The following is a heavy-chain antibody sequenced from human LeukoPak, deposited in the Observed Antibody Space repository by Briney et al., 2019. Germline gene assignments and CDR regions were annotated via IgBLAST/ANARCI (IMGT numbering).Heavy chain of an antibody. CDR2: IWYDGSNK. V-gene: IGHV3-33*06. CDR3: AKGPVVAATNDY. CDR1: GFTFSSYG. Sequence: GGSLRLSCAASGFTFSSYGMHWVRQAPGKGLEWVAVIWYDGSNKYYADSVKGRFTISRDNSKNTLYLQMNSLRAEDTAVYYCAKGPVVAATNDYWGQGTLVTVSS. D-gene: IGHD2-15*01. J-gene: IGHJ4*02.